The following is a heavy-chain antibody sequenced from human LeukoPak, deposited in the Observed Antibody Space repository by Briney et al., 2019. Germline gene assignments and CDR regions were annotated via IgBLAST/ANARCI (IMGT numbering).Heavy chain of an antibody. CDR3: AKTKGYSYGYYFDY. Sequence: GGSLRLSCAAYGFTFSSYAMHWDRQSLGKGLEWVAVMSYDGFNKYYADSVKGRFTISRDNSKNTLYLQMNSLRAEDTAVYYCAKTKGYSYGYYFDYWGQGALVTVSS. J-gene: IGHJ4*02. D-gene: IGHD5-18*01. CDR2: MSYDGFNK. CDR1: GFTFSSYA. V-gene: IGHV3-30*18.